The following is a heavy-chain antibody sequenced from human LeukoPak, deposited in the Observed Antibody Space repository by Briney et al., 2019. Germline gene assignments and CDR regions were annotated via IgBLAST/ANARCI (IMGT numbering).Heavy chain of an antibody. CDR1: GFTFSSYA. V-gene: IGHV3-48*01. D-gene: IGHD1-26*01. Sequence: PGGSLRLSCAASGFTFSSYAMSWVRQAPGKGLEWVSYISSSSSTIYYADSVKGRFTISRDNAKNSLYLQMNSLRAEDTAVYYCARPMGASGGDAFDIWGQGTMVTVSS. CDR3: ARPMGASGGDAFDI. J-gene: IGHJ3*02. CDR2: ISSSSSTI.